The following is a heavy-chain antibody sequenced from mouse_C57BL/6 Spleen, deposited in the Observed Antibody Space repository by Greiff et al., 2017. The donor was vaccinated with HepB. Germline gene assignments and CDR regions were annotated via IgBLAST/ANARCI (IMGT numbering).Heavy chain of an antibody. CDR3: TRSYYYGSSYDY. D-gene: IGHD1-1*01. CDR2: IDPETGGT. CDR1: GYTFTDYE. Sequence: QLQQSGAELVRPGASVTLSCKASGYTFTDYEMHWVKQTPVHGLEWIGAIDPETGGTAYNQKFKGKAILTADKSSSTAYMELRSLTSEDSAVYYCTRSYYYGSSYDYWGQGTTLTVSS. J-gene: IGHJ2*01. V-gene: IGHV1-15*01.